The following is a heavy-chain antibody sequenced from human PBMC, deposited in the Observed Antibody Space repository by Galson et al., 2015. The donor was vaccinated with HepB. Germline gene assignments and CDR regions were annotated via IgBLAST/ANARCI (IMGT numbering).Heavy chain of an antibody. CDR2: IIPIFGTA. J-gene: IGHJ3*02. Sequence: SVKVSCKASGGTFSSYAISWVRQAPGQGLEWMGWIIPIFGTANYAQKFQGRVTITPDESTSTAYMELSSLRSEDTAVYYCARDQAGGLCSSTSCYVFDIWGQGTMVTVSS. D-gene: IGHD2-2*01. CDR3: ARDQAGGLCSSTSCYVFDI. V-gene: IGHV1-69*13. CDR1: GGTFSSYA.